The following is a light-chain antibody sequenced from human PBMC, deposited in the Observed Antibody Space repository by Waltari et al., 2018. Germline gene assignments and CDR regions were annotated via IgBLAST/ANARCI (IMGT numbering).Light chain of an antibody. V-gene: IGKV3-11*01. J-gene: IGKJ1*01. CDR2: SAS. CDR1: QSVTNY. CDR3: QQRSNWPRT. Sequence: LSLSPGERATLSCRASQSVTNYLAWYQQKPGQAPRVLIYSASSGSGTDFTLTISSLEPEDFAVYYCQQRSNWPRTFGQGTKVEVK.